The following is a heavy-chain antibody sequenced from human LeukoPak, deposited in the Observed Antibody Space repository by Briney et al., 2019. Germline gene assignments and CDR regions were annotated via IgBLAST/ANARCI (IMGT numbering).Heavy chain of an antibody. CDR2: ISSSGSTI. CDR1: GFTFSDYY. CDR3: ARGGYCSSTSCSRTPFDY. J-gene: IGHJ4*02. V-gene: IGHV3-11*01. D-gene: IGHD2-2*03. Sequence: GGSLRLSCAASGFTFSDYYMSWIRQAPGKGLEWVSYISSSGSTIYYADSVKGRFTISRDNAKNSLYLQMNSLRAEDTAVYYCARGGYCSSTSCSRTPFDYWGQGTLVTVSS.